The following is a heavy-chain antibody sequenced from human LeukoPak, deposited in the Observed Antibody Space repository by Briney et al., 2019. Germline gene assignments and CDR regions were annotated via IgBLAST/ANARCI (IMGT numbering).Heavy chain of an antibody. V-gene: IGHV3-48*02. D-gene: IGHD1-1*01. J-gene: IGHJ4*02. Sequence: GGSLRLSCAASGFTFSVYTMNWVRQAPGKGLEWISFIHTSPTTSYADSVKGRFTISRDNAKNSLFLQMNSLRDEDTAVYYCVRDHNWAFDFWGQGALVTVSS. CDR1: GFTFSVYT. CDR3: VRDHNWAFDF. CDR2: IHTSPTT.